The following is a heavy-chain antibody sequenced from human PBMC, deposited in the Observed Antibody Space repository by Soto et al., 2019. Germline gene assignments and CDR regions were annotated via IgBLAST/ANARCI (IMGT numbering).Heavy chain of an antibody. CDR2: ISYDGSNT. V-gene: IGHV3-30*18. D-gene: IGHD6-25*01. CDR3: AKDQRRITYVFDI. CDR1: GFTFNTYG. J-gene: IGHJ3*02. Sequence: QVQLVESGGGVVQPGRSLRLSCAASGFTFNTYGMHGVRQAPGKGLEWVAVISYDGSNTYYADSGKGRFTISRDDSKNTLDLQMNSLRPEDTAVYYCAKDQRRITYVFDIWGQGTTVTVSS.